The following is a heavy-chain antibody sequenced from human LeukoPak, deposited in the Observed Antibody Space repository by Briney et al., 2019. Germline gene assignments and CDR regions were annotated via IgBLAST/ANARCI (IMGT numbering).Heavy chain of an antibody. CDR1: GGSISSYY. J-gene: IGHJ4*02. D-gene: IGHD3-9*01. CDR2: IYYSGST. CDR3: ARVRGYDILATYYYFDY. V-gene: IGHV4-59*01. Sequence: SETLSLTCTVSGGSISSYYWSWIRQPPGKGLEWIGYIYYSGSTNYNPSLKSRVTISVDTSKNQFSLKLSSVTAADTAVYYCARVRGYDILATYYYFDYWGQGTLVTVSS.